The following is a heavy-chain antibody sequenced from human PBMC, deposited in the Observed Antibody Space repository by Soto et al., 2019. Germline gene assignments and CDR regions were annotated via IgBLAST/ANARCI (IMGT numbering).Heavy chain of an antibody. CDR3: AKDVDPQDRVATSFDY. J-gene: IGHJ4*02. D-gene: IGHD5-12*01. CDR1: GFTFSNYA. CDR2: ISGSGGST. V-gene: IGHV3-23*01. Sequence: EVQLLESGGGLVQPGGSLRLSCAASGFTFSNYAMSWVRQAPGKGLEWVSAISGSGGSTYYADSVKGRFTSSRDNSKNTLYLQMNSLRAEDTAVYYCAKDVDPQDRVATSFDYWGQGTLVTVSS.